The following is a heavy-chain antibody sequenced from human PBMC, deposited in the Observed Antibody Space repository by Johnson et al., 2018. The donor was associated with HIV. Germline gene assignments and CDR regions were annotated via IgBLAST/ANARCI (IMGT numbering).Heavy chain of an antibody. CDR3: AKSTQASIFRESGPYGAFDI. Sequence: QVQLVESGGGVVQPGRSLRLSCVASGFTFHSYAMHWVRQAPGKGLEWVAVISDDGNNRYYVDSVKGRLTISRANSKNTLYVQMNSLRVEDTAVYYCAKSTQASIFRESGPYGAFDIWGQGTMVTVSS. CDR1: GFTFHSYA. J-gene: IGHJ3*02. V-gene: IGHV3-30*18. CDR2: ISDDGNNR. D-gene: IGHD3-3*02.